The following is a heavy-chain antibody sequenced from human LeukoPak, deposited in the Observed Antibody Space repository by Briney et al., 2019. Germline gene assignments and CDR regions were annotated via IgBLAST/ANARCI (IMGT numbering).Heavy chain of an antibody. CDR2: INWNSDSI. D-gene: IGHD5-12*01. V-gene: IGHV3-9*01. Sequence: GGSLRLSCAVSGFTFDDYAMHWVRQVPGKGLEWVSGINWNSDSIGYADSVKGRFTTSRDNAKNSLYLQMNSLRAEDTAFYYCAIDGGGDSGYGNFDYWGQGTLVTVSS. CDR1: GFTFDDYA. CDR3: AIDGGGDSGYGNFDY. J-gene: IGHJ4*02.